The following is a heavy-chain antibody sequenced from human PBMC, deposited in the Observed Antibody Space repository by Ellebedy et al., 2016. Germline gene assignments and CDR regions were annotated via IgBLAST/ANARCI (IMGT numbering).Heavy chain of an antibody. CDR3: AKDPLEIAGTIYFDH. D-gene: IGHD6-13*01. V-gene: IGHV3-23*01. J-gene: IGHJ4*02. Sequence: GGSLTLSXAVSGLTFSNYAMSWVRQAPGKGLEWVSSVRVRGDRTRYADSLKGRFTISRDNSKNTLYLQMNSLTAEDTAVYYCAKDPLEIAGTIYFDHWGQGTLVTVSS. CDR1: GLTFSNYA. CDR2: VRVRGDRT.